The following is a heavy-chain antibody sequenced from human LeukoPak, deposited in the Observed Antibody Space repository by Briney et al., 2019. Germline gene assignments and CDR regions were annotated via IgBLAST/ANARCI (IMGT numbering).Heavy chain of an antibody. CDR3: ARGRDRLRFLANWFDP. J-gene: IGHJ5*02. D-gene: IGHD3-3*01. Sequence: ASVKVSSKASGYTFTSYGISWVRQAPGQGLEWMVWISAYNGNTNYAQKLQGRITMTTDTSTSTAYMELRSLRSDDTAVYYCARGRDRLRFLANWFDPWGQGTLVTVSS. CDR2: ISAYNGNT. CDR1: GYTFTSYG. V-gene: IGHV1-18*01.